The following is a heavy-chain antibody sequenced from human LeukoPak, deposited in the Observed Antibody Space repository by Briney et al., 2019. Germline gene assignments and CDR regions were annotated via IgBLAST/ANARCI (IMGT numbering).Heavy chain of an antibody. CDR1: GFTFSTYD. Sequence: ASVKVSCMASGFTFSTYDFIWVRQAPGQGLEWMGWMNPNTGNTGYAQKFQGRATMTRNMFISTVYMALSSLRSEDTAVYYCARGRTYSDYWGQGTLVTVSS. J-gene: IGHJ4*02. V-gene: IGHV1-8*01. CDR2: MNPNTGNT. CDR3: ARGRTYSDY. D-gene: IGHD2-15*01.